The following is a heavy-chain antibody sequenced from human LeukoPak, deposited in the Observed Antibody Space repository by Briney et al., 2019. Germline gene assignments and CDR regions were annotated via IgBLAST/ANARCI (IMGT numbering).Heavy chain of an antibody. CDR1: GFTFSSYS. V-gene: IGHV3-48*02. CDR3: AREKRSITMIVVARGAFDI. D-gene: IGHD3-22*01. CDR2: ISSSSSTI. Sequence: GGSLRLSCAACGFTFSSYSMIWVRQAPGKGLEWVSYISSSSSTIYYADSVKGRFTISRDDAKNSLYLQMNSLRDEDTAVYYCAREKRSITMIVVARGAFDIWGQGTLVTVSS. J-gene: IGHJ4*02.